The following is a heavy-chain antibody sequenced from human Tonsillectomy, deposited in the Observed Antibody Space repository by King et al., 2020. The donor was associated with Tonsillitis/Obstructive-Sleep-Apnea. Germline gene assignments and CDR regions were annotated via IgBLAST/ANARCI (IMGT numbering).Heavy chain of an antibody. V-gene: IGHV4-59*01. CDR3: ARESSLVRAAFDI. J-gene: IGHJ3*02. CDR2: IFYSGGT. CDR1: GDSISPYY. Sequence: VQLQESGPGLVKPSETLSLTCTVSGDSISPYYWSWIRQPPGKGLEWIGYIFYSGGTNYNPSLKSRVTISVDTSKNQFSLKLTSVTAADTAVYYCARESSLVRAAFDIPCPGTMFTVSP. D-gene: IGHD6-19*01.